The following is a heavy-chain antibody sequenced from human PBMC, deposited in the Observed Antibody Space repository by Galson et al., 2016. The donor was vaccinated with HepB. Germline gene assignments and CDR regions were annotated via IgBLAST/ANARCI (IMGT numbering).Heavy chain of an antibody. Sequence: DSAKGRFTISTDNAKNSLYLQMNSLKAEDTAVHYCARERIAVAGSANWFDPWGRGSLVTVSS. V-gene: IGHV3-7*01. CDR3: ARERIAVAGSANWFDP. J-gene: IGHJ5*02. D-gene: IGHD6-13*01.